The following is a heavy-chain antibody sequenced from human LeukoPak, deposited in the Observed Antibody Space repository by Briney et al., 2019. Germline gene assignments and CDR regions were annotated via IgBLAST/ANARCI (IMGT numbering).Heavy chain of an antibody. CDR3: ASTYNFWSGYSSQNTDAFDI. V-gene: IGHV4-59*08. D-gene: IGHD3-3*01. CDR2: IYYSGST. CDR1: GGSISSYY. J-gene: IGHJ3*02. Sequence: SETLSLTWTVSGGSISSYYWSWIRQPPGKGLEWIGYIYYSGSTNYNPSLKSRVTISVDTSKNQFSLKLSSVTAADTAVYYCASTYNFWSGYSSQNTDAFDIWGQGTMVTVSS.